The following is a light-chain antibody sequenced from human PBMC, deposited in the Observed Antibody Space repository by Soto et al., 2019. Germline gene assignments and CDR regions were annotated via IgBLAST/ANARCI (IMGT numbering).Light chain of an antibody. Sequence: IQLTQSPSSLSASVGDRVTLTCRASQGISSHLAWYQQRPGKAPVLLIYGASNLQSVVPSRFSGSGSGTEFTLTISSLQPDDFATYYCQQYNSYPITFGQGTRVEIK. CDR2: GAS. CDR1: QGISSH. J-gene: IGKJ5*01. CDR3: QQYNSYPIT. V-gene: IGKV1-9*01.